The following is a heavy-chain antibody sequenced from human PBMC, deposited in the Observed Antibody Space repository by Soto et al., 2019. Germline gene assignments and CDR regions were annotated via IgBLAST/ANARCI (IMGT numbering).Heavy chain of an antibody. CDR3: ARGGSGYTWFNEF. J-gene: IGHJ4*02. Sequence: QEQLVQSGAEVKKPGSSVKVSCKASGGLFSSYPISWVRQVPGQGLEWMGGIIPVFQTAYYTQRFQGRVTITPDETTNTAHMEVSSLRSEDTAIYYCARGGSGYTWFNEFWGQGTLVTVSS. V-gene: IGHV1-69*01. D-gene: IGHD3-22*01. CDR1: GGLFSSYP. CDR2: IIPVFQTA.